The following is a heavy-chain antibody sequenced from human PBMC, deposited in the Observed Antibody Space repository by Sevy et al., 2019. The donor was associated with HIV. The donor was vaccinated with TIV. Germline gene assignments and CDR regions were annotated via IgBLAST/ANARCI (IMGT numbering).Heavy chain of an antibody. CDR2: TRYDGSTK. J-gene: IGHJ4*02. CDR1: GFTFNVYG. Sequence: GSLRLSCVASGFTFNVYGMHWVRQAPGKGLQWVAFTRYDGSTKYYADSVKGRFTISRDNSKNTLYLQMNSLRVEDTAMYYCAKDLTERYSTSSGDFDYWGQGSLVTVSS. CDR3: AKDLTERYSTSSGDFDY. D-gene: IGHD6-6*01. V-gene: IGHV3-30*02.